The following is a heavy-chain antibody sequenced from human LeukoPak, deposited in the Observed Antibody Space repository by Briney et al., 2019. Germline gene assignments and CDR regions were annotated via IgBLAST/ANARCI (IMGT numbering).Heavy chain of an antibody. CDR3: AKGLVVVPAAAGFDY. V-gene: IGHV3-9*01. J-gene: IGHJ4*02. CDR2: ISWNSGSI. Sequence: GRSLRLSCAASGFTFDDYAMHWVRQVPGKGLEWVSGISWNSGSIGYADSVKGRFTISRDNAKNSLYLQMNSLRAEDTALYYCAKGLVVVPAAAGFDYWGQGTLVTVSS. D-gene: IGHD2-2*01. CDR1: GFTFDDYA.